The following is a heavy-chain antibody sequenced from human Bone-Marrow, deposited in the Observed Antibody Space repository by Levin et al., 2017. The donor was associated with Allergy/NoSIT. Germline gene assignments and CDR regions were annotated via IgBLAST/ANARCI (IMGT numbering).Heavy chain of an antibody. Sequence: GESLKISCKASGYTFTGYYMHWVRQAPGQGLEWMGWINPNSGGTNYAQKFQGRVTMTRDTSISTAYMELSRLRSDDTAVYYCARGSPYGSGSWGWSWFDPWGQGTLVTVSS. J-gene: IGHJ5*02. CDR2: INPNSGGT. CDR3: ARGSPYGSGSWGWSWFDP. CDR1: GYTFTGYY. D-gene: IGHD3-10*01. V-gene: IGHV1-2*02.